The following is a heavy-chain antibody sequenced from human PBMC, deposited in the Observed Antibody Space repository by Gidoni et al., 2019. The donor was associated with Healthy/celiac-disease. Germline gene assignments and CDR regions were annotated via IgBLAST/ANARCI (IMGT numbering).Heavy chain of an antibody. CDR2: ISWNSGSI. D-gene: IGHD1-26*01. CDR3: AKSSGTQTIIVGAHFDY. CDR1: GFTFVDYA. J-gene: IGHJ4*02. Sequence: EVQLVESGGGLVQPGRSLRLSCAAAGFTFVDYAMHWVRQAPGKGLEWVSGISWNSGSIGYADSVKGRFTISRDNAKNSLYLQMNSLRAEDTALYYCAKSSGTQTIIVGAHFDYWGQGTLVTVSS. V-gene: IGHV3-9*01.